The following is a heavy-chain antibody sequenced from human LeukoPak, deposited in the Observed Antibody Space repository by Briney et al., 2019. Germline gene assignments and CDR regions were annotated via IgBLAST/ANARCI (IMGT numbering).Heavy chain of an antibody. V-gene: IGHV4-39*02. Sequence: PSETLSLTCTVSGDSMSSSSSYWGWIRQPPGEGLEWIGSICYSGSTYYNTSLKSRVTISVDTSKNQFSLRLNSVTAADTAVYYCAIAQSHYDSSGYSYWGQGTLVTVSS. J-gene: IGHJ4*02. CDR3: AIAQSHYDSSGYSY. CDR2: ICYSGST. D-gene: IGHD3-22*01. CDR1: GDSMSSSSSY.